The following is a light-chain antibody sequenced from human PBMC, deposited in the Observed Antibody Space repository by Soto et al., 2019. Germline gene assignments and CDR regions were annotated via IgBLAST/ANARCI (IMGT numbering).Light chain of an antibody. J-gene: IGKJ4*01. Sequence: DIPMTQSPSSVSASVGDRVTITCRASQDFSSWLVWYQQKPGKAPKLLIYGATTLQSGVPPRFSGSGSGTEFSLTISSLQPEDFATYYCQQANSFPLTFGGGTRVEIK. CDR2: GAT. CDR1: QDFSSW. V-gene: IGKV1D-12*01. CDR3: QQANSFPLT.